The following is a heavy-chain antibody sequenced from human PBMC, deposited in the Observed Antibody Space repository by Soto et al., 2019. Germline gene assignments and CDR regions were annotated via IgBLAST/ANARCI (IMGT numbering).Heavy chain of an antibody. V-gene: IGHV1-69*13. CDR3: ARDLRYYDSSGYSPWYFDL. J-gene: IGHJ2*01. CDR1: GGTFSSYA. D-gene: IGHD3-22*01. Sequence: SVKVSCKASGGTFSSYAISWVRQAPGQGLEWMGVIIPIFGTANYAQKFQGRVTITADESTSTAYMELSSLRSEDTAVFYCARDLRYYDSSGYSPWYFDLWGRGTLVTVSS. CDR2: IIPIFGTA.